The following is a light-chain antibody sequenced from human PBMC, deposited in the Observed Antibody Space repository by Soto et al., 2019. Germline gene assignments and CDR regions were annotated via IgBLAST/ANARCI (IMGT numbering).Light chain of an antibody. V-gene: IGLV2-8*01. CDR2: EVS. J-gene: IGLJ3*02. CDR1: SSDIGDYHY. CDR3: GSYVGSKSVV. Sequence: QSALTQPPSASGSLGQSVTISCTGTSSDIGDYHYVSWYQQHAGKAPKLMIYEVSQRPSGVPDRLSGSKSGNTASLTVSGLQAEDEADYYGGSYVGSKSVVFGGGTKLTVL.